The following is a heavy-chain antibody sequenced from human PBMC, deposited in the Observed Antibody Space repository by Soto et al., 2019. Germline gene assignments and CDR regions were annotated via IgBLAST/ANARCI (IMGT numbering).Heavy chain of an antibody. J-gene: IGHJ4*02. V-gene: IGHV3-23*01. CDR3: AKAYRAGGLRNPDPVDY. D-gene: IGHD5-12*01. CDR2: ISGSGGST. Sequence: GGSLRLSCAASGFTFSSYAMSWVRQAPGKGLEWVSAISGSGGSTYYADSVKGRFTISRDNSKNTLYLQMNSLRAEDTAVYYCAKAYRAGGLRNPDPVDYWGQGTLVTVSS. CDR1: GFTFSSYA.